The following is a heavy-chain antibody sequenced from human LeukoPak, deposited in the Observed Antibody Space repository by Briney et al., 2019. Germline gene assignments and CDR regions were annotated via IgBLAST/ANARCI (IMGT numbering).Heavy chain of an antibody. J-gene: IGHJ3*02. D-gene: IGHD3-22*01. CDR2: ISGSGGST. Sequence: EGSLRLSCAASGFTFSHYGMNWVREAPGKGLEWVTVISGSGGSTNYADSVKGRFTISRDNSKNTLYLQMNSLRAEDTAVYYCAKDQDGDSSGYYLFAFDIWGQGTMVTVSS. CDR1: GFTFSHYG. CDR3: AKDQDGDSSGYYLFAFDI. V-gene: IGHV3-23*01.